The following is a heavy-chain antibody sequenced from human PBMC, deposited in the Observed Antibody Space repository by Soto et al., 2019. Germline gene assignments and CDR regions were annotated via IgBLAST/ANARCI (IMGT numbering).Heavy chain of an antibody. D-gene: IGHD3-22*01. CDR3: ARGRSGYYAWVADY. J-gene: IGHJ4*02. CDR1: GGSFSCYY. CDR2: INHSGST. V-gene: IGHV4-34*01. Sequence: PSETLSLTCAVYGGSFSCYYWSWIRQPPGKGLEWIGEINHSGSTNYNPSLKGRVTISVDTSKNQFSLKLSSVTAADTAVYYCARGRSGYYAWVADYWGQGTLVTVSS.